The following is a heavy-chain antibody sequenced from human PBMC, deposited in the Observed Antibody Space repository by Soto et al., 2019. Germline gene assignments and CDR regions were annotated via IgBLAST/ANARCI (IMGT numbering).Heavy chain of an antibody. CDR1: GFTFSSYA. CDR2: ISGSGDST. V-gene: IGHV3-23*01. D-gene: IGHD2-8*02. CDR3: ANLLGVTGATDY. Sequence: GGSLRLSCAASGFTFSSYAMSWVRQAPGKGLEWVSAISGSGDSTYYADSVKGRFTISRDNSKNTLYLQMNSLRAEDTAVYYCANLLGVTGATDYWGQGTLVTVSS. J-gene: IGHJ4*02.